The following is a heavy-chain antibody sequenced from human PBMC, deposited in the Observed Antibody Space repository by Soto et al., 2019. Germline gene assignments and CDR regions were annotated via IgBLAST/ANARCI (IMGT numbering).Heavy chain of an antibody. D-gene: IGHD3-10*01. CDR1: GGSISSSNW. J-gene: IGHJ4*02. CDR2: IYHSGST. V-gene: IGHV4-4*02. Sequence: PSETLSLTCAVSGGSISSSNWWSWVRQPPGKGLEWIGEIYHSGSTNYNPSLKSRVTISVDKSKNQFSLKLSSVTAADTAVYYCARVLELLWFGEYYFDYWGQGTLVTVSS. CDR3: ARVLELLWFGEYYFDY.